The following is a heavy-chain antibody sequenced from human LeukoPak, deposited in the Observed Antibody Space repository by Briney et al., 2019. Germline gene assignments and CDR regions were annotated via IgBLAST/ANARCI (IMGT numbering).Heavy chain of an antibody. CDR3: ARLSCSGGSCYFNWFDP. Sequence: SETLSLTCAVYGGSFSGYYWSWIRQPPGKGLEWIGEINHSGSTNYNPSLKSRVTISVDTSKNQFSLKLSSVTAADTAVYYCARLSCSGGSCYFNWFDPWGQGALVTVSS. V-gene: IGHV4-34*01. CDR2: INHSGST. J-gene: IGHJ5*02. CDR1: GGSFSGYY. D-gene: IGHD2-15*01.